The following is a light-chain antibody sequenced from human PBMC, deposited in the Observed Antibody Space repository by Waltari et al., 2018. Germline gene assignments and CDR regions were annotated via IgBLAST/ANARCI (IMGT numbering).Light chain of an antibody. Sequence: EIVMTQSPATLSVSPGERATLSCRASQRVRNNLFWYHQKPGQAPRLLIYGASTSVTGIPARFSGSGSGKGVTLTISSLQSEDFAVYYCQQYNNWPPWTFGQGTKVEIK. CDR1: QRVRNN. V-gene: IGKV3-15*01. CDR2: GAS. CDR3: QQYNNWPPWT. J-gene: IGKJ1*01.